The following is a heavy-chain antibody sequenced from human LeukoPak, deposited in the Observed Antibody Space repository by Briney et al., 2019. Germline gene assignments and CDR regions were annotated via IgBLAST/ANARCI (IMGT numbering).Heavy chain of an antibody. V-gene: IGHV4-39*01. Sequence: SETLSLTCTVSGGSISSSSYYWGWIRQPPGKGLEWIGSIYYSGSTYYNPSLKSRVTISVDTSKNQFSLKLSSVTAADTAVYYCARQLSRWIQLYDYWGQGTLVTASS. CDR3: ARQLSRWIQLYDY. J-gene: IGHJ4*02. D-gene: IGHD5-18*01. CDR1: GGSISSSSYY. CDR2: IYYSGST.